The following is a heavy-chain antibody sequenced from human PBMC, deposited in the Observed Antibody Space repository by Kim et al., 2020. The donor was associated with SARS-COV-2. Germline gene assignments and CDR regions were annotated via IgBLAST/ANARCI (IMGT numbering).Heavy chain of an antibody. CDR3: ANAHYSSTWPETYFDY. V-gene: IGHV3-21*01. CDR1: GLTFSGYS. Sequence: GGSLRLSCAASGLTFSGYSLNWVRQAPGKGLEWVSSISGSSTYIYYADSVKGRFTISRDNAKNSLYLQMNSLRAEDTAVYYCANAHYSSTWPETYFDYWGQGTLLTVSS. D-gene: IGHD2-2*01. CDR2: ISGSSTYI. J-gene: IGHJ4*02.